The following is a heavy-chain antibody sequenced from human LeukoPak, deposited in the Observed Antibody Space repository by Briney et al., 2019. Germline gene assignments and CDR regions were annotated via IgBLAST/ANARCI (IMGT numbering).Heavy chain of an antibody. V-gene: IGHV3-49*04. D-gene: IGHD5-12*01. CDR1: GFTFGDYA. CDR3: TINSGYDWNYYYGMDV. CDR2: IRSKAYGGTT. Sequence: GGSLRLSCTASGFTFGDYAMSWVRQAPGKGLEWVGFIRSKAYGGTTEYAASVEGRFTISRDDSKSIAYLQMNSLKTEDTAVYYCTINSGYDWNYYYGMDVWGQGTTVTVSS. J-gene: IGHJ6*02.